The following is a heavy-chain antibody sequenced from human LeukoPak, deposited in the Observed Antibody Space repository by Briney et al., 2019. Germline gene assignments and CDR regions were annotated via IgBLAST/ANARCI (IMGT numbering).Heavy chain of an antibody. V-gene: IGHV3-9*01. CDR3: ARIAVAGTKYYFDY. CDR2: ISWNSGSI. Sequence: GRSLRLSCAASGFTFDDYAMHWVRQAPGKGLEWVSGISWNSGSIGYADSVKGRFTISRDNAKNSLYLQMNSLRAEDTALYYCARIAVAGTKYYFDYWGQGTLVTVS. D-gene: IGHD6-19*01. CDR1: GFTFDDYA. J-gene: IGHJ4*02.